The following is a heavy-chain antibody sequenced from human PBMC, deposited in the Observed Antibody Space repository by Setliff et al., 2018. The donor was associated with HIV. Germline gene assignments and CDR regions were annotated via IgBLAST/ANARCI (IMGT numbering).Heavy chain of an antibody. CDR3: AITIVGVTTEMY. D-gene: IGHD2-21*02. CDR1: GVPFSDYY. J-gene: IGHJ4*02. CDR2: VNHNGNI. Sequence: PSETLSLTCCLNGVPFSDYYWNWIRQSPGKGLEWIVEVNHNGNINYNPSLQSRVTVSVDTSKPQFSLKMNSVTAADTAVYYCAITIVGVTTEMYWGQGTLVTVSS. V-gene: IGHV4-34*01.